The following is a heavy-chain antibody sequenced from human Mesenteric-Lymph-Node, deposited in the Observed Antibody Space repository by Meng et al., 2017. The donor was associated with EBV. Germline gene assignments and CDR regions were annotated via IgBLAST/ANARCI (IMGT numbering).Heavy chain of an antibody. J-gene: IGHJ4*02. V-gene: IGHV4-34*01. CDR1: GGSFSDYY. CDR2: INHSGNT. CDR3: AGHVGRGGDY. Sequence: QVQRQQWGAGMLKPSVTLSLTCAVYGGSFSDYYWSWIRQPPGKGLEWIGEINHSGNTHNNPSLKSRVSMSVDTSKNQFSLKLDSVTAADTAMYYCAGHVGRGGDYWDQGALVTVSS. D-gene: IGHD3-10*01.